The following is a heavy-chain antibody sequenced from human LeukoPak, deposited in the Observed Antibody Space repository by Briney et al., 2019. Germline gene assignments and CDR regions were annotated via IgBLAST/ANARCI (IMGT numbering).Heavy chain of an antibody. V-gene: IGHV1-18*01. CDR1: GYTFTSYG. CDR3: ARESPPRGVYYYHGMDV. Sequence: ASVKVSCKASGYTFTSYGISWVRQAPGQGVEWMGWISAYNGNTNYAQKLQGKVTMTTDTSTSTAYMELRSLRSDDTAVYYCARESPPRGVYYYHGMDVWGQGTTVTVSS. CDR2: ISAYNGNT. D-gene: IGHD2-8*02. J-gene: IGHJ6*02.